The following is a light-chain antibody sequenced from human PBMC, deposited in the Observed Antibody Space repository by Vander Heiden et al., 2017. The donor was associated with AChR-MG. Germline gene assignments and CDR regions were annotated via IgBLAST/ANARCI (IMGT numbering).Light chain of an antibody. CDR2: AAS. J-gene: IGKJ3*01. V-gene: IGKV1-27*01. CDR1: QGISNY. Sequence: DTQMNQSPSSLSASVGDRVTITCRASQGISNYLAWYQQKPGKAPKLLIYAASTLQSVVPSRFSGSGPGTDFTLTISSLQPEDVATYYCQSYNSALLFTFGPGTKVDIK. CDR3: QSYNSALLFT.